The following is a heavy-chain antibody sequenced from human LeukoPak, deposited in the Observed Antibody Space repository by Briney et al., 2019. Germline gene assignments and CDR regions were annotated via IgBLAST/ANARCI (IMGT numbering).Heavy chain of an antibody. CDR3: ARDGPRYWFDP. CDR2: VYSSGST. Sequence: SQSLSLTCTVSGGSVSSDRYYWNWIRQSAGKGLEWIGRVYSSGSTNYNPSLKSRVTISVDTSKNQFSLQLSSVTAADTALYYCARDGPRYWFDPWGQGHMVTASS. J-gene: IGHJ5*02. CDR1: GGSVSSDRYY. V-gene: IGHV4-61*02.